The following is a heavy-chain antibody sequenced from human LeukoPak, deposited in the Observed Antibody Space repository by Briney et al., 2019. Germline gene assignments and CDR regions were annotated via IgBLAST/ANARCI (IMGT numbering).Heavy chain of an antibody. D-gene: IGHD1-7*01. Sequence: GSLRLSCAASGFTFSSYAMSWIRQPPGKGLEWIGEINHSGSTNYNPSLKSRVTISVDTSKNQFSLKLSSVTAADTAVYYCARGNNWNYLGYFQHWGQGTLVTVSS. J-gene: IGHJ1*01. CDR3: ARGNNWNYLGYFQH. CDR2: INHSGST. V-gene: IGHV4-34*01. CDR1: GFTFSSYA.